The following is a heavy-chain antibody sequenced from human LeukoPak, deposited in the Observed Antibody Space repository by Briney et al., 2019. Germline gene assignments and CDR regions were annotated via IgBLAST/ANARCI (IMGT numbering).Heavy chain of an antibody. D-gene: IGHD5-12*01. V-gene: IGHV3-43*01. CDR2: ITWDGGST. Sequence: GGSLRLSRAASGFTFDDYTMHWVRQAPGKGLEWVSLITWDGGSTYYADSVKGRFTISRDNSKNSLYLQMNSLRTEDTALYYCAKDSATAYYYMDVWGKGTTVTVSS. J-gene: IGHJ6*03. CDR3: AKDSATAYYYMDV. CDR1: GFTFDDYT.